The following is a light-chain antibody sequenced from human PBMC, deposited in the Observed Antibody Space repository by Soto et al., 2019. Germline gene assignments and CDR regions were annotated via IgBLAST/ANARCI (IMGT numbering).Light chain of an antibody. Sequence: SYELTQPPSVSVAPGKTARITCGGNNIGSKSVHWYQQKPGQAPVLVIYYDSDRPSGIPERFSGSNSGNTATLTISRVEAGDEADYYCQVWDSSSDQGVFGGETKLTVL. CDR3: QVWDSSSDQGV. V-gene: IGLV3-21*04. J-gene: IGLJ2*01. CDR1: NIGSKS. CDR2: YDS.